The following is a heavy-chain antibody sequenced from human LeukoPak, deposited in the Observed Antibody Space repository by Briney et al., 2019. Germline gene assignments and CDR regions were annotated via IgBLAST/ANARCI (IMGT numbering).Heavy chain of an antibody. Sequence: ASVKVSCKASGYTFTSYDINWVRQATGQGREWMRWMNPNSGNTGYAQKFQGRVTMTRNTSISTAYMELSSLRSEDTAVYYCARGLYSSGWYGDGAFDIWGQGTMVTVSS. CDR1: GYTFTSYD. J-gene: IGHJ3*02. CDR3: ARGLYSSGWYGDGAFDI. D-gene: IGHD6-19*01. V-gene: IGHV1-8*01. CDR2: MNPNSGNT.